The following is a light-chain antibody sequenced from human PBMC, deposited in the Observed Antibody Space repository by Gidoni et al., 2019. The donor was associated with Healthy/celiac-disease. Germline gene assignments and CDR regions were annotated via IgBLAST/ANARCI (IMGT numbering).Light chain of an antibody. CDR1: QSVSSY. V-gene: IGKV3-11*01. CDR3: QQRSNWPPT. J-gene: IGKJ4*01. Sequence: EIVLTQSPATLSLSPGERATLSCRASQSVSSYLAWYQQKPGQAPRLLIYDASNGATGIPARFSGSGSGTDFTLTISSLEPEDFAVYYRQQRSNWPPTFGGGTKVEIK. CDR2: DAS.